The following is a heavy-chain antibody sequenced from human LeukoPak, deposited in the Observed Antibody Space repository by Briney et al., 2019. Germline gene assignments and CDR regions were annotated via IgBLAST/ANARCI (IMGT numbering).Heavy chain of an antibody. CDR3: ARAGSSSRWVNDY. Sequence: ASVKVSCKASGYTFTGDYMHWVRQAPGQGLEWMGWINPNSGGTNYAQKFQGRVTMIRDTSISTAYMELSRLRSDDTAVFYCARAGSSSRWVNDYWSQGTLVTVSS. V-gene: IGHV1-2*02. J-gene: IGHJ4*02. D-gene: IGHD2-15*01. CDR2: INPNSGGT. CDR1: GYTFTGDY.